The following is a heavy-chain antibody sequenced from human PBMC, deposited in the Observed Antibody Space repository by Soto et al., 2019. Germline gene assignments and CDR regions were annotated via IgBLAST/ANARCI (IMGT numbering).Heavy chain of an antibody. CDR3: TKDGRFDSDGSLYYYYYGMDV. Sequence: GSLRLSCASSGFTFNNYGMNWVRQAPGKGLEWVAIISNDGSNKYYIESVRGRFTISRDNSENMLFLQMNSLRVEDTAVYFCTKDGRFDSDGSLYYYYYGMDVWGQGTTVTVSS. J-gene: IGHJ6*02. CDR1: GFTFNNYG. CDR2: ISNDGSNK. V-gene: IGHV3-30*18. D-gene: IGHD2-15*01.